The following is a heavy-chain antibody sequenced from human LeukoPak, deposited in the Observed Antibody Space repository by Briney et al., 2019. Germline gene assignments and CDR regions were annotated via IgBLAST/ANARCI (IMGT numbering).Heavy chain of an antibody. V-gene: IGHV1-69*04. CDR1: VGTFISYA. Sequence: SVTVSCTASVGTFISYAISWVRQAPGQGLEWMGRIIPILGIANYAQKFQGRVTITADKSTSTAYMELSSLRSEDTAVYYCASRIAATIYWGQGTLVTVSS. CDR2: IIPILGIA. D-gene: IGHD2-15*01. CDR3: ASRIAATIY. J-gene: IGHJ4*02.